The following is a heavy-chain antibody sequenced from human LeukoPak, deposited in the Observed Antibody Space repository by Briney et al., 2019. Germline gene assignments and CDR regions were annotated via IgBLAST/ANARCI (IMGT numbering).Heavy chain of an antibody. V-gene: IGHV1-2*02. Sequence: ASVKVSCKASGYTFTGYYMHWVRQAPGQGLEWMGWINPNSGGTNYAQKFQGRVTMTRDTSISTAYMELSRLRSDDTAVYYCARAGYSSSWYGGAIDYWGQGTLVTVSS. CDR1: GYTFTGYY. CDR3: ARAGYSSSWYGGAIDY. CDR2: INPNSGGT. D-gene: IGHD6-13*01. J-gene: IGHJ4*02.